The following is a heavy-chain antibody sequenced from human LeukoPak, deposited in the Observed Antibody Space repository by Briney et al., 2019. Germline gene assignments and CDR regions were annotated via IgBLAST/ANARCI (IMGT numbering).Heavy chain of an antibody. J-gene: IGHJ4*02. CDR2: MYLSGTT. CDR3: ARVVRGVITRPFDY. D-gene: IGHD3-10*01. CDR1: GDSINSLDL. V-gene: IGHV4-4*02. Sequence: SETLSLTCTVSGDSINSLDLWSWVRQPPGKGLEWIGEMYLSGTTHSNPSVKSRVTISIDKSKNQFFLNLSSVTAADTAVYYCARVVRGVITRPFDYWGQGTLVTVSS.